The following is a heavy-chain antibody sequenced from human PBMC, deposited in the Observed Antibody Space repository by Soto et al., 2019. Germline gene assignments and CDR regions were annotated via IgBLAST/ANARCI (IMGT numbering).Heavy chain of an antibody. Sequence: QVQLQESGPGLVKPSETLSLTCTVSGGSISSYYWSWIRQPPGKGLEWIGYIYYSGSTNYNPSLKRRVTISVDPSKNQFSLKLSSVTAADTAVYYCAREGLTGTIGLYYYYGMDVWGQGTTVTVSS. CDR2: IYYSGST. V-gene: IGHV4-59*01. CDR3: AREGLTGTIGLYYYYGMDV. CDR1: GGSISSYY. D-gene: IGHD1-7*01. J-gene: IGHJ6*02.